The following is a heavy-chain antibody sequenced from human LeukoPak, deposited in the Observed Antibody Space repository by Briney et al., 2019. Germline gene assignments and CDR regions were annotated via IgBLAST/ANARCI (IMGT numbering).Heavy chain of an antibody. CDR1: GFTFSSYG. Sequence: GGSLRLSCAASGFTFSSYGMHWVRQAPGKGLEWVAVLSYDGSNKYYADSVKGRFTISRDNSKNTLYLQMNSLRAEDTAVYYCARDGHRSVTTYYYYMDVWGKGTTVTVSS. J-gene: IGHJ6*03. D-gene: IGHD4-17*01. CDR2: LSYDGSNK. CDR3: ARDGHRSVTTYYYYMDV. V-gene: IGHV3-30*19.